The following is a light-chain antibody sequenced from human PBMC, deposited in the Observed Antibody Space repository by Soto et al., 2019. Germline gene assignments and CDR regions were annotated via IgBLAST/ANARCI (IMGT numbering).Light chain of an antibody. CDR1: HDISNY. Sequence: DIQKTPSPSSLSASVGARVTITCRASHDISNYLAWYQQKPGKIPKLLIYGASTLQSGVPSRFSGSGSGTDFTLTISGLQPDDFATYYCQQFNSYPITFGQGTRLEIK. CDR3: QQFNSYPIT. CDR2: GAS. V-gene: IGKV1-27*01. J-gene: IGKJ5*01.